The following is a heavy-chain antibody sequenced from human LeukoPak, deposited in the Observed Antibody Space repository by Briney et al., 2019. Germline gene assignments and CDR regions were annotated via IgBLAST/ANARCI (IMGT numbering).Heavy chain of an antibody. CDR2: IYPSGGSA. D-gene: IGHD5-18*01. J-gene: IGHJ4*02. Sequence: ASETVSCTASGYTFTSYYMHWVRQAAGQGLEWMGIIYPSGGSATYAQKFQGRVTMTRDTSTSTVYMELSSLRSEDTAVYYCAREETAMLKFDYWGQGTLVTVSS. CDR1: GYTFTSYY. V-gene: IGHV1-46*01. CDR3: AREETAMLKFDY.